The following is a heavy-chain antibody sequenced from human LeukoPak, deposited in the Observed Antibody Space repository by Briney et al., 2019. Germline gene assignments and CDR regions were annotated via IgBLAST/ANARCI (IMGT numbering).Heavy chain of an antibody. Sequence: PSETLSLTCAVSGCSISSGYYWGWIRQPPGKGLEWIGIIYHSGSTYYNPSLKSRDTISVDTSKNQFSLKLSSLTAATTALYYCARRTTTPFCTSGPRTLGTLSS. J-gene: IGHJ5*02. CDR3: ARRTTTPFCT. D-gene: IGHD4-17*01. CDR1: GCSISSGYY. V-gene: IGHV4-38-2*01. CDR2: IYHSGST.